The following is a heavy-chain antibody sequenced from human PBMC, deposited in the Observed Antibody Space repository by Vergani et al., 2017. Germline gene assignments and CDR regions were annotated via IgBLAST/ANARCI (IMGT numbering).Heavy chain of an antibody. CDR1: GFSFGSYG. CDR2: ISSSSSTI. Sequence: VQLVESGGNVVQSGTSLRLSCAASGFSFGSYGMHWVRQSPGKGLEWVSYISSSSSTIYYADSVKGRFTISRDNAKNSLYLQMNSLRAEDTAVYYCARAGLNYYDSSGYYNFDYWGQGTLVTVSS. D-gene: IGHD3-22*01. V-gene: IGHV3-48*01. J-gene: IGHJ4*02. CDR3: ARAGLNYYDSSGYYNFDY.